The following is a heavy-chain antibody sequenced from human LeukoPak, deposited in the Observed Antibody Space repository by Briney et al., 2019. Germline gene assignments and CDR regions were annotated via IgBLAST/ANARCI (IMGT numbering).Heavy chain of an antibody. CDR1: GFTFSSYA. CDR2: ISWNSGSI. Sequence: GGSLRLSCAASGFTFSSYAMSWVRQAPGKGLEWVSGISWNSGSIGYADSVKGRFTISRDNAKNSLYLQMNSLRAEDTALYYCAKDLDTAMESYFDYWGQGTLVTVSS. V-gene: IGHV3-9*01. J-gene: IGHJ4*02. CDR3: AKDLDTAMESYFDY. D-gene: IGHD5-18*01.